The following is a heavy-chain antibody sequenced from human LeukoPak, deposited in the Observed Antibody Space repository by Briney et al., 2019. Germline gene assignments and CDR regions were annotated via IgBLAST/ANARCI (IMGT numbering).Heavy chain of an antibody. V-gene: IGHV4-4*07. CDR2: IYTSGST. D-gene: IGHD2-2*01. CDR1: GGSISSYY. Sequence: SETLSLTCTVCGGSISSYYWSWIRQPAGKGLEWIGRIYTSGSTNYNPSLKSRVTISVDTSKNQFSLKLSSVTAADTAVYYCARQLCSSTSCYYFDYWGQGTLVTVSS. J-gene: IGHJ4*02. CDR3: ARQLCSSTSCYYFDY.